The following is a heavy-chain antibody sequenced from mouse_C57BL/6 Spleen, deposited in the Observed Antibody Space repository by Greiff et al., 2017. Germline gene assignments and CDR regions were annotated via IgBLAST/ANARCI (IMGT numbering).Heavy chain of an antibody. Sequence: DVMLVESGGGLVKPGGSLKLSCAASGFTFSDYGMHWVRQAPEKGLEWVAYISSGSSTIYYADTVKGRFTISRDNAKNTLFLQMTRLRSEDTAMYYCARGHYDYDVWYFDVWGTGTTVTVSS. CDR1: GFTFSDYG. V-gene: IGHV5-17*01. D-gene: IGHD2-4*01. J-gene: IGHJ1*03. CDR2: ISSGSSTI. CDR3: ARGHYDYDVWYFDV.